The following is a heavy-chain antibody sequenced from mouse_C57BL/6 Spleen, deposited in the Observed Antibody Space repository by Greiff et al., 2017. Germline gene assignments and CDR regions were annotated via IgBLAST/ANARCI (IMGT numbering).Heavy chain of an antibody. CDR1: GFTFSSYT. J-gene: IGHJ2*01. V-gene: IGHV5-9*01. D-gene: IGHD1-1*01. Sequence: DVQLVESGGGLVKPGGSLKLSCAASGFTFSSYTMSWVRQTPEKRLEWVATISGGGGSIYYPDSVKGRVTISRDNAKNTLYLQMSSLRSEDTALYYCASRTYGSSYFDYWGQGTTLTVSS. CDR3: ASRTYGSSYFDY. CDR2: ISGGGGSI.